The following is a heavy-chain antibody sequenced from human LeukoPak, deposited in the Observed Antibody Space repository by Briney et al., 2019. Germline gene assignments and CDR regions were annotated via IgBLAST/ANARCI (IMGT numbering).Heavy chain of an antibody. D-gene: IGHD4-17*01. J-gene: IGHJ5*02. CDR3: AKDPETTVPMGGFDP. V-gene: IGHV3-23*01. Sequence: PGGSLRLSCAASGFTFSSYWMSWVRQAPGKGLEWVSAISGSGGSTYYADSVKGRFTISRDNSKNTLYLQMNGLRAEDTAVYYCAKDPETTVPMGGFDPWGQGTLVTVSS. CDR1: GFTFSSYW. CDR2: ISGSGGST.